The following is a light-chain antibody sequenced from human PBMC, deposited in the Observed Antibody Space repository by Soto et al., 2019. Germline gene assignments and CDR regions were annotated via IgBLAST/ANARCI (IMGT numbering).Light chain of an antibody. CDR2: DAS. CDR3: QQYNSYPLT. CDR1: QSISSW. J-gene: IGKJ4*01. Sequence: DIQMTQSPSTLSASVGDRVTITCRASQSISSWLAWYQQKPGKAPKLLIYDASSLESGVPSRFGGSGSGTEFTLTISSLQPDDFATYYCQQYNSYPLTFGGGTKV. V-gene: IGKV1-5*01.